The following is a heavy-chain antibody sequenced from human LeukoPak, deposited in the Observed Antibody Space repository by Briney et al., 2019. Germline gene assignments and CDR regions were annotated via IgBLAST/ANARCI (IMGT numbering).Heavy chain of an antibody. CDR1: GFTFSNYN. CDR2: ISSSSSYI. V-gene: IGHV3-21*01. Sequence: GGSLRLSCATSGFTFSNYNMNWVRQAPGKGLEWVSSISSSSSYIYYADSVKGRFTISRDNAKNSLYLQMNSPTAEDTAVYYCARADYYDSSGHFDYWGQGTLVTVSS. CDR3: ARADYYDSSGHFDY. D-gene: IGHD3-22*01. J-gene: IGHJ4*02.